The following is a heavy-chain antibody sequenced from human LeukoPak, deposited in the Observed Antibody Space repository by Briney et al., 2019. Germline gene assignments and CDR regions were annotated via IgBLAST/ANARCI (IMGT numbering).Heavy chain of an antibody. CDR1: GFTFDDYG. CDR3: AREGIAAAWYPALYYYYYYYMDV. J-gene: IGHJ6*03. D-gene: IGHD6-13*01. CDR2: INWNGGST. Sequence: GGSLRLSCAASGFTFDDYGMSWVRHAPGKGLEWVSGINWNGGSTGYADSVKGRFTISRDNAKNTLYLQMNSLRAEDTAVYYCAREGIAAAWYPALYYYYYYYMDVWGKGTTVTISS. V-gene: IGHV3-20*04.